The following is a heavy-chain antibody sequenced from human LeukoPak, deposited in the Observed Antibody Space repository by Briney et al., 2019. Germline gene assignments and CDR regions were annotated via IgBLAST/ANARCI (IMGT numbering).Heavy chain of an antibody. CDR2: IYYSGST. CDR1: GGSISSSSYY. D-gene: IGHD2-21*01. Sequence: SETLSLTCTVSGGSISSSSYYWGWIRQPPGKGLEWIGSIYYSGSTYYNPSLKSRVTISVDTSKNRFSLKLSSVTAADTAVYYCARRGVSYFDYWGQGTLVTVSS. J-gene: IGHJ4*02. CDR3: ARRGVSYFDY. V-gene: IGHV4-39*01.